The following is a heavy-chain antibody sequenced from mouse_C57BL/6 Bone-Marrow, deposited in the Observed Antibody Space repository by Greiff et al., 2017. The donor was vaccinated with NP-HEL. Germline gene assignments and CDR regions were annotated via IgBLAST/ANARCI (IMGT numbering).Heavy chain of an antibody. D-gene: IGHD4-1*01. J-gene: IGHJ3*01. CDR2: IYPGSGST. V-gene: IGHV1-55*01. Sequence: QVQLQQPGAELVKPGASVKMSCKASGYTFTSYWITWVKQRPGHGLAWIGDIYPGSGSTNYNEKFKSKATLTVDTSSSTAYMQLSSLTSEDSAVYYCAKTGTAWFAYWGQGTLVTVSA. CDR1: GYTFTSYW. CDR3: AKTGTAWFAY.